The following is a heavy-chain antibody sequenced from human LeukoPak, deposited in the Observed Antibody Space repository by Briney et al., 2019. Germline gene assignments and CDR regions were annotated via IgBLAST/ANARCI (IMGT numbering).Heavy chain of an antibody. D-gene: IGHD3-22*01. CDR1: GGSISSYY. V-gene: IGHV4-59*08. Sequence: SETLSLTCTVSGGSISSYYWSWIRQPPGKGLEWIGYIYYSGSTNYNPSLKSRVTISVDTSKNQFSLKLSSVTAADTAVYYCARQDSGFPRHAAFDIWGQGTMVTASS. J-gene: IGHJ3*02. CDR2: IYYSGST. CDR3: ARQDSGFPRHAAFDI.